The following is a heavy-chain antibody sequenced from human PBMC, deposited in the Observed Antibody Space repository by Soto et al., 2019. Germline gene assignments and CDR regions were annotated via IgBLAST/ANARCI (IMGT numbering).Heavy chain of an antibody. V-gene: IGHV4-4*02. CDR1: GGSISSSHW. CDR3: ERACPTYRRTEYKWFDP. Sequence: TLSLTCSFSGGSISSSHWWSWLRQPPGKALEWIGEIYHSGSTNYNPSLKSRVTISVDKSKNQFSLKLSSVTAADTAVYYCERACPTYRRTEYKWFDPWGQRPLAT. CDR2: IYHSGST. J-gene: IGHJ5*02. D-gene: IGHD3-16*02.